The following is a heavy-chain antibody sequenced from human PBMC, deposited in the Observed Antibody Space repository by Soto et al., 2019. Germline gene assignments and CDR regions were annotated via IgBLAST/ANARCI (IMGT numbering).Heavy chain of an antibody. V-gene: IGHV1-8*01. CDR3: AKSTIFGVVIMAFDY. J-gene: IGHJ4*02. CDR1: GYTFTSYD. D-gene: IGHD3-3*01. CDR2: MNPNSGNT. Sequence: ASVKVSCKASGYTFTSYDINWVRQATGQGLEWVGWMNPNSGNTGYAQKFQGRVTMTRNTSISTAYMELSSLRSEDTAVYYCAKSTIFGVVIMAFDYWGQGTLVTVSS.